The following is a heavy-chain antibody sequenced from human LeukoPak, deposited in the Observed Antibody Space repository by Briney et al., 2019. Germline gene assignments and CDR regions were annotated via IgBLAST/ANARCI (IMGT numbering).Heavy chain of an antibody. Sequence: NPSETLSLTCTVSGGSISSSSYYWGWIRQPPGKGLEWIGSIYYSGSTYYNPSLKSRVSISVHTSKNQFSLKLSSVTAADTAVYYCATHELRYLPRYWGQGTLVPVSS. J-gene: IGHJ4*02. CDR2: IYYSGST. D-gene: IGHD3-9*01. CDR1: GGSISSSSYY. CDR3: ATHELRYLPRY. V-gene: IGHV4-39*01.